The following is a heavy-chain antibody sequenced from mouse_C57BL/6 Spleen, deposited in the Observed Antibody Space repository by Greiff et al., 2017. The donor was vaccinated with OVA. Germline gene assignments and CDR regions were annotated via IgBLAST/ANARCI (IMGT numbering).Heavy chain of an antibody. CDR2: ISYDGSN. CDR1: GYSITSGYY. Sequence: ESGPGLVKPSQSLSLTCSVTGYSITSGYYWNWIRQFPGNKLEWMGYISYDGSNNYNPSLKNRISITRDTSKNQFFLKLNSVSTVDTATYYSARETRYYAMDYWGQGTSVTVSS. CDR3: ARETRYYAMDY. J-gene: IGHJ4*01. D-gene: IGHD3-1*01. V-gene: IGHV3-6*01.